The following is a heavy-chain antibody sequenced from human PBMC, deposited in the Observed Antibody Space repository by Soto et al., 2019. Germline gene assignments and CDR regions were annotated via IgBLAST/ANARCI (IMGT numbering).Heavy chain of an antibody. CDR3: ARMVSRCSSTSCYTHYYYYGMDV. J-gene: IGHJ6*02. CDR1: GFTFSSYG. D-gene: IGHD2-2*02. CDR2: IWYDGSNK. V-gene: IGHV3-33*01. Sequence: GGSLRLSCAASGFTFSSYGMHWVRQAPGKGLEWVAVIWYDGSNKYYADSVKGRFTISRDNSKNTLYLQMNSLRAEDTAVYYCARMVSRCSSTSCYTHYYYYGMDVWGQATTVTVSS.